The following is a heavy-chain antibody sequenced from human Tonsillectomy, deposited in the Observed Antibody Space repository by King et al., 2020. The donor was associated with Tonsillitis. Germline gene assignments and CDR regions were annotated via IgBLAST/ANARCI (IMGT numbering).Heavy chain of an antibody. Sequence: VQLVESGGGLVQPGGSLRLSCAASGFTIGSYEMNWVRQAPGEGREWLSYISRSGSTVYYADSVKGRFTISRDNARNSLYLQIDSLRAEDTAVYYCARDPYSSTDYYYYYYYMDVWGKGTTVTVSS. D-gene: IGHD6-13*01. CDR2: ISRSGSTV. V-gene: IGHV3-48*03. CDR1: GFTIGSYE. CDR3: ARDPYSSTDYYYYYYYMDV. J-gene: IGHJ6*03.